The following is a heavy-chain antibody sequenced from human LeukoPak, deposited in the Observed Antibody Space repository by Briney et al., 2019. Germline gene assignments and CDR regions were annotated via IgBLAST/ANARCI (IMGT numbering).Heavy chain of an antibody. CDR1: GFNFSTYG. D-gene: IGHD3-16*01. V-gene: IGHV3-30*18. CDR2: TSFDETYK. Sequence: GGSLRLSCSASGFNFSTYGMHWVRQAPGKELEWVAVTSFDETYKFYSDSVKGRFSISRDNSKNTLYLQMNSLSVEDTSIYFCAKDVVANYYAYPGMDVWGQGTTVTVSS. J-gene: IGHJ6*02. CDR3: AKDVVANYYAYPGMDV.